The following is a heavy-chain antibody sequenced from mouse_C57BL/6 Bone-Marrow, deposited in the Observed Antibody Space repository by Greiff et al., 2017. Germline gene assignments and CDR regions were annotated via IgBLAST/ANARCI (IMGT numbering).Heavy chain of an antibody. CDR1: GYTFTSYW. J-gene: IGHJ1*03. Sequence: VQLQQPGAELVRPGSSVKLSCKASGYTFTSYWMHWVKQRPIQGLEWIGNIDPSDSETHYNQKFKDKATLTVDKSSSTAYMQLSSLTSEDSAVYYFARRRIGLRYFDVWGTGTTVTVSS. CDR3: ARRRIGLRYFDV. CDR2: IDPSDSET. V-gene: IGHV1-52*01. D-gene: IGHD2-4*01.